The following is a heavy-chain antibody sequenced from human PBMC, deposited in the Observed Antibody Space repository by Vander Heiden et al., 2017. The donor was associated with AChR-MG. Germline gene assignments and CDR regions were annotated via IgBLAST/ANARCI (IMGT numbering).Heavy chain of an antibody. J-gene: IGHJ4*02. CDR1: GFSFSDYA. CDR2: ISGGGDST. V-gene: IGHV3-23*01. D-gene: IGHD5-12*01. CDR3: AKFDGYNYWFFDY. Sequence: EVQLLESGGGLVQPGGFLRLSCAAFGFSFSDYATSWCRQAPGKGLEWVSAISGGGDSTYYADSVKGRFTISRDNSKNTLYLQMNSLRAEDTAVYYCAKFDGYNYWFFDYWGQGALVTVSS.